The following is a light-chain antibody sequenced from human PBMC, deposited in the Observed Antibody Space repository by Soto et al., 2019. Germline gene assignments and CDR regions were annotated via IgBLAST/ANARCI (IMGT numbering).Light chain of an antibody. CDR2: EVS. CDR3: SSYAGSNIDYV. J-gene: IGLJ1*01. V-gene: IGLV2-8*01. CDR1: SSDVGGYTY. Sequence: QSALTQPPSXXXXXGQSVTISCTGTSSDVGGYTYVSWYQQHPGKVPKLMIYEVSKRPSGVPDRFSGSKSGNTASLTVSGLQAEDEADYYCSSYAGSNIDYVFGTGTKLTVL.